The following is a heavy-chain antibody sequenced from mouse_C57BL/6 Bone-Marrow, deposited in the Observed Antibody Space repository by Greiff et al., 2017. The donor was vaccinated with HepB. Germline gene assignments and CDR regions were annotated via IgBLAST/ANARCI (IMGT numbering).Heavy chain of an antibody. J-gene: IGHJ1*03. Sequence: EVMLVESGGGLVQPGGSLSLSCAASGFTFTDYYMSWVRQPPGKALEWLGFIRNKANGYTTEYSASVKGRFTISRDNSQSILYLQMNALRAEDSATYYCARSPITTVVAHWYFDVWGTGTTVTVSS. V-gene: IGHV7-3*01. CDR3: ARSPITTVVAHWYFDV. CDR1: GFTFTDYY. CDR2: IRNKANGYTT. D-gene: IGHD1-1*01.